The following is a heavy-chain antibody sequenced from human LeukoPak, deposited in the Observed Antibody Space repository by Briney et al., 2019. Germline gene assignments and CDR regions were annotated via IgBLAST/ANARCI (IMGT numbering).Heavy chain of an antibody. V-gene: IGHV3-30-3*01. D-gene: IGHD4-17*01. CDR2: ISYDGSNK. CDR3: ARETGSAIGSTDLDY. Sequence: GGSLRLSCAASGFTFSSYAMHWVRQAPGKGLEWVAVISYDGSNKYYADSVKGRFTISRDYSKNTLFLQMNSLRAEDTAVYYCARETGSAIGSTDLDYWGQGTLVTVSS. J-gene: IGHJ4*02. CDR1: GFTFSSYA.